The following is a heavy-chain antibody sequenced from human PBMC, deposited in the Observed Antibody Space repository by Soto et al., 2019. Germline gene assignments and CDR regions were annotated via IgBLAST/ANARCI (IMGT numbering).Heavy chain of an antibody. V-gene: IGHV4-34*01. CDR2: INHSGST. CDR3: ARGFAGVRGVVWFDP. J-gene: IGHJ5*02. CDR1: GGSFSGYY. D-gene: IGHD3-10*01. Sequence: SETLSLTCAVYGGSFSGYYWSWIRQPPGKGLEWIGEINHSGSTNYNPSLKSRVTISVDTSKNQFSLKLSSVTAADTAVYYCARGFAGVRGVVWFDPRGQRTPVTVSS.